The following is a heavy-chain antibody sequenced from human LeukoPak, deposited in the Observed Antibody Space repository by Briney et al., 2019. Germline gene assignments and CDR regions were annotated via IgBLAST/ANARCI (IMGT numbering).Heavy chain of an antibody. CDR3: ARHYSSGWSDY. CDR2: IYYSGGT. CDR1: GGSISSSSYY. V-gene: IGHV4-39*01. D-gene: IGHD6-19*01. J-gene: IGHJ4*02. Sequence: SETLSLTCTVSGGSISSSSYYWGWIRQPPGKGLEWIGSIYYSGGTYYNPSLKSRVTISVDTSKNQFSLKLSSVTAADTAVYYCARHYSSGWSDYWGQGTLVTVSS.